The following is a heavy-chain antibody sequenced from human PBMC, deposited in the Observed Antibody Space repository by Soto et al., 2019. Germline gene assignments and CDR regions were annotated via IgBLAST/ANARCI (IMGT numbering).Heavy chain of an antibody. V-gene: IGHV3-74*01. CDR3: ARQEVAAFYYDGMDV. J-gene: IGHJ6*02. Sequence: EVQLVESGGGLVQPGGSLRLSCAASGFTFSSYWMHWVRQAPGKGLVWVSRINSDGSITSYADSVKGRFTISRDNAKNTLYLHMNSLRAEDTAVYYCARQEVAAFYYDGMDVWGQGTTVTVSS. CDR1: GFTFSSYW. D-gene: IGHD5-12*01. CDR2: INSDGSIT.